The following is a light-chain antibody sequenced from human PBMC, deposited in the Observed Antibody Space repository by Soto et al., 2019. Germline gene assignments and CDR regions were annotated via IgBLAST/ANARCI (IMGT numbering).Light chain of an antibody. J-gene: IGLJ3*02. V-gene: IGLV2-14*01. Sequence: QSALTQPASVSGSPGQSITISCTGTSSDVGDYNYVSWYQQHPGKAPKLMIYEVSNRHSAVSNRFSGSKSGNTASLTISGLQAEDEADYYCTSYTSSSTGVFGGGTKVTVL. CDR1: SSDVGDYNY. CDR3: TSYTSSSTGV. CDR2: EVS.